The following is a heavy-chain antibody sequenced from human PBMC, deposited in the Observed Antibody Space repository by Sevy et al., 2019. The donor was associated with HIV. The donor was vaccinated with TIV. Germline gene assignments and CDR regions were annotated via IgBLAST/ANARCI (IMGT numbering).Heavy chain of an antibody. J-gene: IGHJ6*02. CDR1: GFSLSTSGVD. V-gene: IGHV2-5*01. D-gene: IGHD6-13*01. Sequence: SGPTLVNPTQTLTLTCTFSGFSLSTSGVDVGWIRQPPGKALEWLALIYWNDDKRYSPSLKSRLTITKDTSKNQVVLTMTNIDPVDTATYYCAHSPKPILAAAAYYGMDVWGQGTTVTVSS. CDR3: AHSPKPILAAAAYYGMDV. CDR2: IYWNDDK.